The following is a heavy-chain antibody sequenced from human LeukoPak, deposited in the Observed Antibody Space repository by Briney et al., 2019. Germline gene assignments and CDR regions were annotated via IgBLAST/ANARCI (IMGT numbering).Heavy chain of an antibody. J-gene: IGHJ4*02. CDR2: IKHDGSEK. CDR1: GFTFSRYW. D-gene: IGHD3-22*01. CDR3: AREFYDDSGYYQGWY. Sequence: PGGSLRLSCAASGFTFSRYWMSWVRQAPGKGLEWVANIKHDGSEKNYVDSVKGRFTISRDNAKNSLYLQMNSLRAEDTAVYYCAREFYDDSGYYQGWYWGQGTLVTVSS. V-gene: IGHV3-7*01.